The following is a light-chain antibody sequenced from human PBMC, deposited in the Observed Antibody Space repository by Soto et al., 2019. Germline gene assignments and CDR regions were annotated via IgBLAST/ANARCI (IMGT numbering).Light chain of an antibody. CDR3: SSYTSSITLV. CDR1: SSDVGGYNY. Sequence: QSALTQPASVSGSPGQSITISCTGTSSDVGGYNYVSWYQQHPGKAPKLMIYEVSNRPSGVSNRFSGSKSGNTASLTISRLQAEDEADYYCSSYTSSITLVFGGGTKLTVL. CDR2: EVS. J-gene: IGLJ3*02. V-gene: IGLV2-14*01.